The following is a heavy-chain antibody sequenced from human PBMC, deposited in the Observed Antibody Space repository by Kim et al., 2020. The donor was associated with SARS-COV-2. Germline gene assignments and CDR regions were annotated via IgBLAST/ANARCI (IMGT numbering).Heavy chain of an antibody. CDR3: ARDLGCSSTSCYDPYWYFDL. V-gene: IGHV1-69*04. CDR1: GGTFSSYA. CDR2: IIPILGIA. D-gene: IGHD2-2*01. Sequence: SVKVSCKASGGTFSSYAISWVRQAPGQGLEWMGRIIPILGIANYAQKFQGRVTITADKSTSTAYMELSSLRSEDTAVYYCARDLGCSSTSCYDPYWYFDLWGRGPLVTVSS. J-gene: IGHJ2*01.